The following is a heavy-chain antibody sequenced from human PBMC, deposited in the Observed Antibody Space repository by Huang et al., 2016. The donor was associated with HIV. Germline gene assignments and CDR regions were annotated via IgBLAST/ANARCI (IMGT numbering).Heavy chain of an antibody. CDR1: GGTFSSSA. Sequence: QVQLVQSGAEVKKPGSSVKVSCMASGGTFSSSAISWVRQAPGQGLEWMGGIMPIVGTANDAQKFQGRVTITADESTSTDYMELSSLRSEDTAVYYCAGARGYYDSSVSYYFDYWGQGTLVTVSS. D-gene: IGHD3-22*01. CDR2: IMPIVGTA. V-gene: IGHV1-69*13. CDR3: AGARGYYDSSVSYYFDY. J-gene: IGHJ4*02.